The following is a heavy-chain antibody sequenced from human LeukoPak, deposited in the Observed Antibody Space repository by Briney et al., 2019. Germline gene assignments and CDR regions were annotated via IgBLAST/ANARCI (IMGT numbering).Heavy chain of an antibody. D-gene: IGHD6-19*01. CDR2: IYSGGST. CDR3: ARDAGIAVAGSNY. J-gene: IGHJ4*02. CDR1: GFTVSSNY. V-gene: IGHV3-53*01. Sequence: PGGSLRLSCAASGFTVSSNYMSWVRQAPGKGLEWVAVIYSGGSTYYADSVKGRFTISRDNSKNTLYLQMNSLRAEDTDVYYCARDAGIAVAGSNYWGQGTLVTVSS.